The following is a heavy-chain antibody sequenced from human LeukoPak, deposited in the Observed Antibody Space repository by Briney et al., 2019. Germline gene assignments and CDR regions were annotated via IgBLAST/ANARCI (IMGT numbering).Heavy chain of an antibody. CDR2: IYYSGST. V-gene: IGHV4-59*01. Sequence: PSETLSLTWTVSATSISSYYWSWIRQPPGKGLEWIGYIYYSGSTNYHPSLKSRVTISVDTSKNQFFLKLSSVTAADTAVYYCASRDGTFDGFDYWGQGTLVTVSS. CDR1: ATSISSYY. CDR3: ASRDGTFDGFDY. J-gene: IGHJ4*02. D-gene: IGHD1-7*01.